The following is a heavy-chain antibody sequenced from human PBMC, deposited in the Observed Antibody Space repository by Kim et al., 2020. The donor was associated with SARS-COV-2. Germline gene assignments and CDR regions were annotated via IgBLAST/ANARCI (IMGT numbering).Heavy chain of an antibody. CDR3: AKNVCSGGSCYSTLFDS. J-gene: IGHJ4*02. CDR1: GFNFSRFY. CDR2: ISSSGTYT. D-gene: IGHD2-15*01. V-gene: IGHV3-11*06. Sequence: GGSLRLSCVASGFNFSRFYMSWIRQAPGKGLEWISYISSSGTYTNDADSVKGRFTISRDNAKNSVFLQMDGLGAEDTAIYYCAKNVCSGGSCYSTLFDSWGQGTLVTVSS.